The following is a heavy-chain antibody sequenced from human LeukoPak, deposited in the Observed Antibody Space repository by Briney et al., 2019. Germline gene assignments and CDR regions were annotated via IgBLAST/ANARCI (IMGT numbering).Heavy chain of an antibody. J-gene: IGHJ4*02. CDR2: IRYDGSNK. CDR1: GFTFSSYG. CDR3: ARIGVIGDYEEVDY. Sequence: PGGSLRLXCAASGFTFSSYGMHWVRQAPGKGLEWVAFIRYDGSNKYYADSVKGRFTISRDNSKNTLYLQMNSLRAEDTAVYYCARIGVIGDYEEVDYWGQGTLVTVSS. V-gene: IGHV3-30*02. D-gene: IGHD4-17*01.